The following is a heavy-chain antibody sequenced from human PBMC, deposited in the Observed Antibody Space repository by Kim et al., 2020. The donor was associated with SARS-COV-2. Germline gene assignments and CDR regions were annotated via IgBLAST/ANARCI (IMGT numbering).Heavy chain of an antibody. CDR1: GNSFTAYY. CDR3: ARDAKETIKFGGVVPPNTWFDS. Sequence: ASVKVSCKASGNSFTAYYMHWVRQVPGQGLEWMGWINPNTGGTNYALKFQGRGTMTRDMSFNRAYMELRGLTSDDTAVYYCARDAKETIKFGGVVPPNTWFDSWGQGTLVNVST. CDR2: INPNTGGT. J-gene: IGHJ5*01. V-gene: IGHV1-2*02. D-gene: IGHD3-16*01.